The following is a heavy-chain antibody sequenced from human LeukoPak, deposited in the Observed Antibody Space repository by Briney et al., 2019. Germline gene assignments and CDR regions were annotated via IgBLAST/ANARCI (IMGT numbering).Heavy chain of an antibody. V-gene: IGHV3-7*03. CDR1: GYMFSSNW. Sequence: GGSLRLSCAASGYMFSSNWMSWVRLAPGKGLEWVANIKEDGTETYYVDSVKGRFTISRDNAKNSLYLQMNSLRVEDTAVYYCAKEGRSLQTYWGQGTLVTVSS. J-gene: IGHJ4*02. D-gene: IGHD5-24*01. CDR3: AKEGRSLQTY. CDR2: IKEDGTET.